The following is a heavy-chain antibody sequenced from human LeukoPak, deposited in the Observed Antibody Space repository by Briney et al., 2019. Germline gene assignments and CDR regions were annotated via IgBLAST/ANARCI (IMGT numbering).Heavy chain of an antibody. D-gene: IGHD3-16*02. J-gene: IGHJ4*02. CDR1: GFTFSSYS. CDR2: ISYDGSNK. Sequence: GGSLRLSCAASGFTFSSYSMNWVRQAPGKGLEWVAVISYDGSNKYYADSVKGRFTISRDNSKNTLYLQMNSLRAEDTAVYYCAREYYDYVWGSYRYYFDYWGQGTLVTVSS. CDR3: AREYYDYVWGSYRYYFDY. V-gene: IGHV3-30*03.